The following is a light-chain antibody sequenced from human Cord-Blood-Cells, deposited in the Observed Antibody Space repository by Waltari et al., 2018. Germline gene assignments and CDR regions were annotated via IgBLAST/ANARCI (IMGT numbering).Light chain of an antibody. CDR1: QSVSRSY. V-gene: IGKV3-20*01. CDR2: GAS. J-gene: IGKJ1*01. CDR3: QQYGSSPSWT. Sequence: EIVLTQSPGPLSLSPGERATLSCRASQSVSRSYLACYQQKPGRAPRLLIYGASRRATGIPDRFSGSGSGTDFTLTISRLEPEDFAVYYCQQYGSSPSWTFGQGTKGEIK.